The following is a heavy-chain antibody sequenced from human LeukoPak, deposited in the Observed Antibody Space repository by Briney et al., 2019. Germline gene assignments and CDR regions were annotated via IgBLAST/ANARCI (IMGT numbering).Heavy chain of an antibody. V-gene: IGHV4-39*01. CDR3: ARPVVEGWGYYYGMDV. J-gene: IGHJ6*02. CDR1: GDSITRSNYY. Sequence: SETLSLTCTVSGDSITRSNYYWGWIRQPPGKGLEWIGSIYYSGGTYYNPSLESRVTISVDTSTIQCSLKLSSVTAADTAVYYCARPVVEGWGYYYGMDVWGQGTTVTVSS. D-gene: IGHD4-23*01. CDR2: IYYSGGT.